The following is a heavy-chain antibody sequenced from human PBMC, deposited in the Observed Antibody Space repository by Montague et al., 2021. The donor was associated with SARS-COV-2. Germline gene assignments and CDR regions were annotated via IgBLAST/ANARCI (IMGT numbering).Heavy chain of an antibody. CDR1: GFTFSSYA. CDR3: ARDREITMVRGAPLYGMDV. D-gene: IGHD3-10*01. V-gene: IGHV3-30-3*01. J-gene: IGHJ6*02. CDR2: ISYDGSNK. Sequence: SLRLSCAASGFTFSSYAMHWVRQAPGKGLEWVAVISYDGSNKYYADSVKGRFTISRDNSKNTLYLQMNSLRAEDTAVYYCARDREITMVRGAPLYGMDVWGQGNTVTVSS.